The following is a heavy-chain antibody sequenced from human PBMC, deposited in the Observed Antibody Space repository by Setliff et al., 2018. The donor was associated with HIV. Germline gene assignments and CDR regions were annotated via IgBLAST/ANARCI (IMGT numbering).Heavy chain of an antibody. V-gene: IGHV3-48*01. CDR3: TSDPPASGWTLAY. D-gene: IGHD6-19*01. CDR1: GFTFSTSS. J-gene: IGHJ4*02. CDR2: ISSTSSTI. Sequence: PGGSLRLSCAASGFTFSTSSMNWVRQAPGKGLEWVSYISSTSSTIYYADSVKGRFAISRDNSKNTLYPQMDSLRAEDTALYYCTSDPPASGWTLAYWGQGALVTVSS.